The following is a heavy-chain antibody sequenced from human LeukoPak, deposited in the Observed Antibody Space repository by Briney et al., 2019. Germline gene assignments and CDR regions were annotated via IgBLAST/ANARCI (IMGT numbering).Heavy chain of an antibody. V-gene: IGHV1-69*13. CDR2: IIPIFGTA. CDR3: ARGRDRYCSSTSCWGVFDY. Sequence: ASVKLACTAYGGTFSSYAISWARQAPGQGLEWMGGIIPIFGTANYAQKFQGRVTITADESTSTAYMELSSLRSEDTAVYYCARGRDRYCSSTSCWGVFDYWGQGTLVTVSS. D-gene: IGHD2-2*01. CDR1: GGTFSSYA. J-gene: IGHJ4*02.